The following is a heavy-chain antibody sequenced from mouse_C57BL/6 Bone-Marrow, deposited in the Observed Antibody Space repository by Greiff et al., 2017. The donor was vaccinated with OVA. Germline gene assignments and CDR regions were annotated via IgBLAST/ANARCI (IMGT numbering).Heavy chain of an antibody. CDR3: ARVGDSSGYGFAY. J-gene: IGHJ3*01. CDR1: GFTFSDYG. D-gene: IGHD3-2*02. V-gene: IGHV5-15*01. Sequence: DVMLVESGGGLVQPGGSLKLSCAASGFTFSDYGMAWVRQAPRKGPEWVAFISNLAYSISYADTVTGRFTISRENAKNTLYLEMSSLRSEDTAMYYCARVGDSSGYGFAYWGQGTLVTVSA. CDR2: ISNLAYSI.